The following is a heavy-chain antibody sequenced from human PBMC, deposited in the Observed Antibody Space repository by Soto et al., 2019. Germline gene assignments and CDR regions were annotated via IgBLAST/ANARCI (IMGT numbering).Heavy chain of an antibody. CDR2: INTDGRST. CDR3: TRGTSEWLWGN. Sequence: EEQLVESGGGLVQPGGALRLACAAAGFTFSGAWMHWVRQGPGKGLMWVSGINTDGRSTTYADSVKDRFTISRDNTKNTVYLQLNRLRADETAVYFCTRGTSEWLWGNWGQGTPVTVSS. D-gene: IGHD5-12*01. CDR1: GFTFSGAW. V-gene: IGHV3-74*01. J-gene: IGHJ4*02.